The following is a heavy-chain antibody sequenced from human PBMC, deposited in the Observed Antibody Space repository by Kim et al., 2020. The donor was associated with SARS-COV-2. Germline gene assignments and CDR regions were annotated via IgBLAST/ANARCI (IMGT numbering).Heavy chain of an antibody. CDR2: ISSSSSYI. CDR3: ARGDTYYDILTPLKGDY. D-gene: IGHD3-9*01. Sequence: GGSLRLSCAASGFTFSSYSMNWVRQAPGKGLEWVSSISSSSSYIYYADSVKGRFTISRDNAKNSLYLQMNSLRAEDTAVYYCARGDTYYDILTPLKGDYWGQGTLVTVSS. CDR1: GFTFSSYS. J-gene: IGHJ4*02. V-gene: IGHV3-21*01.